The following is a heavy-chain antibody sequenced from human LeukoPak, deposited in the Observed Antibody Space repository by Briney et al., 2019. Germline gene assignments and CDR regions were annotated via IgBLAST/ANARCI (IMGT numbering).Heavy chain of an antibody. CDR2: INHSGST. D-gene: IGHD3-10*01. CDR3: ARGRVTMVRGVYYYYYYMDV. V-gene: IGHV4-34*01. CDR1: GGSFSGYY. J-gene: IGHJ6*03. Sequence: KASETLSLTCAVYGGSFSGYYWSWIRQPPGKGLDWIGEINHSGSTNYNPSLKSRVTISVDTSKNQFSLKLSSVTAADTAVYYCARGRVTMVRGVYYYYYYMDVWGKGTTVTVSS.